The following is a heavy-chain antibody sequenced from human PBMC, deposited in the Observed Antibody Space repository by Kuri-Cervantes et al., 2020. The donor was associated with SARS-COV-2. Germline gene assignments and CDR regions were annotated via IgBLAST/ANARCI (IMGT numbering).Heavy chain of an antibody. D-gene: IGHD5-18*01. J-gene: IGHJ4*02. CDR1: GGSISSHY. Sequence: SETLSPTCTVSGGSISSHYWSWIRQPPGKGLEWIGYIYYRGSTNYNPSLKSRVTISVDTSKNQFSLKLSSVTAADTAVYYCARGGVDTAMGADYWGQGTLVTVSS. CDR3: ARGGVDTAMGADY. CDR2: IYYRGST. V-gene: IGHV4-59*08.